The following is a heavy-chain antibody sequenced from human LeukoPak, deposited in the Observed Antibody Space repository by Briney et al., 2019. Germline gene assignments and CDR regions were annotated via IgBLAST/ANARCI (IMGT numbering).Heavy chain of an antibody. CDR2: FDPEDGET. CDR3: ATGNVLRFLEWLSPFDY. V-gene: IGHV1-24*01. J-gene: IGHJ4*02. Sequence: ASVKVSCKVSGYTLTELSMHWVRQAPGKGLEWMGGFDPEDGETIYAQKFQGRVTMTEDTSTDTAYMELSSLRSEDTAVYYCATGNVLRFLEWLSPFDYWGQGTLATVSS. CDR1: GYTLTELS. D-gene: IGHD3-3*01.